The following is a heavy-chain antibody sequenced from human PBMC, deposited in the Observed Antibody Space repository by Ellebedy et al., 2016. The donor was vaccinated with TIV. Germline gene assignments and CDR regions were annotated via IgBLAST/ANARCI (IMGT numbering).Heavy chain of an antibody. J-gene: IGHJ3*02. CDR3: ARRDYGDAAFDI. CDR1: GSSTSDGYY. Sequence: SETLSLXCTVSGSSTSDGYYWGWIRQPPGKGLEWIGEINHSGSTNYNPSLKSRVTISVDTSKNQFSLKLSSVTAADTAVYYCARRDYGDAAFDIWGQGTMVTVSS. V-gene: IGHV4-34*01. D-gene: IGHD4-17*01. CDR2: INHSGST.